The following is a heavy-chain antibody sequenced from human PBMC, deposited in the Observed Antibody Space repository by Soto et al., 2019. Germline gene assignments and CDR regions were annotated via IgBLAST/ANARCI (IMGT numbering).Heavy chain of an antibody. V-gene: IGHV3-23*01. CDR1: GFTFSSYA. Sequence: GGSLRLSCAASGFTFSSYAMSWVRQAPGKGLEWVSAISGSGGSTYYADSVKGRFTISRDNSKNPLCLQMNSLRAEDTAVYYCGKDLAVDDFLTGYWFDPWGQGTLVTVSS. CDR2: ISGSGGST. J-gene: IGHJ5*02. D-gene: IGHD3-9*01. CDR3: GKDLAVDDFLTGYWFDP.